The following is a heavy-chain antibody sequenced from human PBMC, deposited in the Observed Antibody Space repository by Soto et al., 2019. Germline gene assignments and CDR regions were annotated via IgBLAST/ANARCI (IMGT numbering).Heavy chain of an antibody. J-gene: IGHJ4*02. Sequence: QVQLVQSGAEVKKPGASVKVSCKASGYTFTTYYMHWVRQAPGQGLEWMGIISPDGGRTSYAQKFQGRVTMTRDTSTSTVYMELSSLRSEDTAVYYCAIGSVVVMGAATGGLIYWGQGALVTVSS. CDR2: ISPDGGRT. V-gene: IGHV1-46*01. CDR3: AIGSVVVMGAATGGLIY. D-gene: IGHD2-21*01. CDR1: GYTFTTYY.